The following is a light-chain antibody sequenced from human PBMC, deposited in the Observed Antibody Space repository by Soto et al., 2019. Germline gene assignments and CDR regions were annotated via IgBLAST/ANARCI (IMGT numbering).Light chain of an antibody. V-gene: IGKV2-30*01. CDR2: KVS. CDR3: MQGTRWLWT. CDR1: QSLVFSDGNTY. Sequence: DVVLTQSPLSLPVALGQPASISCRSSQSLVFSDGNTYLNWFHQRPGQSPRRLIYKVSNRDSGVPDRFSGSVSGTDFTLKISRVEAEDVGVYYCMQGTRWLWTFGQGTKVEIK. J-gene: IGKJ1*01.